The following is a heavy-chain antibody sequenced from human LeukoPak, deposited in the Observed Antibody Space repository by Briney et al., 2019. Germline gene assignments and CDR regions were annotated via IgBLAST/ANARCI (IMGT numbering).Heavy chain of an antibody. J-gene: IGHJ4*02. V-gene: IGHV4-4*09. CDR2: IYTSGST. CDR3: ARHRGSGWYDY. D-gene: IGHD6-19*01. Sequence: SETLSLICTVSGGSISSYYWSWIRQPPGKGLEWIGYIYTSGSTNYNPSLKSRVTISVDTSKNQFSLKLSSVTAADTAVYYCARHRGSGWYDYWGQGTLVTVSS. CDR1: GGSISSYY.